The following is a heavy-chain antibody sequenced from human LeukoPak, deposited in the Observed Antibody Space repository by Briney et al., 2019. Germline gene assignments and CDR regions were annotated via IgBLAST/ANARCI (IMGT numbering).Heavy chain of an antibody. D-gene: IGHD6-13*01. CDR3: AKSYSSGWWSFDY. Sequence: GGSLRLSCAASGFTISNYAMNWVRHSPGKGLEWVSAVGGGSDSTYYAASVEGRITVSRDNSRNTLYLQMNSLRAEDTAVYYCAKSYSSGWWSFDYWGQGTLVAVSS. J-gene: IGHJ4*02. CDR2: VGGGSDST. CDR1: GFTISNYA. V-gene: IGHV3-23*01.